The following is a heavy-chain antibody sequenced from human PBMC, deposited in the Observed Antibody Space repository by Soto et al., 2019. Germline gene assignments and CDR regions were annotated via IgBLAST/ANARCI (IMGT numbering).Heavy chain of an antibody. CDR1: GFTFCSYA. CDR2: ISGSGGST. Sequence: SGSLKRSSAAAGFTFCSYAMSVVRQAPGKGLEWVSAISGSGGSTYYAASVKGRFTISRDNSKNTLYLQMNSLRAEDTAVYYCAKGSTFPPCFDCWGQGT. D-gene: IGHD3-16*01. CDR3: AKGSTFPPCFDC. V-gene: IGHV3-23*01. J-gene: IGHJ4*02.